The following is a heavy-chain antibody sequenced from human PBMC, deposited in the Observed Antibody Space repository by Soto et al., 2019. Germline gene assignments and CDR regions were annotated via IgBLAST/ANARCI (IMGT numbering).Heavy chain of an antibody. CDR3: AKATLIPTEPGPIVVVTDEAPEFGY. Sequence: PGGSLRLSCXASGFTFSSYAMSWVRQAPGKGLEWVSAISGSGGSTYYADSVKGRFTISRDNSKNTLYLQMNSLRAEDTAVYYCAKATLIPTEPGPIVVVTDEAPEFGYWGQGTLVTVSS. V-gene: IGHV3-23*01. J-gene: IGHJ4*02. CDR2: ISGSGGST. D-gene: IGHD2-21*02. CDR1: GFTFSSYA.